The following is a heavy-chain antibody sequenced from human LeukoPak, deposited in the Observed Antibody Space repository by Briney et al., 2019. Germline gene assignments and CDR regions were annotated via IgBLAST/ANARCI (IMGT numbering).Heavy chain of an antibody. D-gene: IGHD2-15*01. V-gene: IGHV3-11*04. J-gene: IGHJ4*02. Sequence: GGSLRLSCAASGFTFSDYYMSWIRQAPGKGLEWVSYISSSGSTIYYADSVKGRFTISRDNAKNSLYLQMNSLRAEDTAVYYCASLSVVVNPFDYWGQGTLVTVSS. CDR3: ASLSVVVNPFDY. CDR2: ISSSGSTI. CDR1: GFTFSDYY.